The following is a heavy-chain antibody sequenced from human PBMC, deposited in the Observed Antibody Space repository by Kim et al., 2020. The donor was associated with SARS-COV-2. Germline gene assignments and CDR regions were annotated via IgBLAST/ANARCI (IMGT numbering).Heavy chain of an antibody. V-gene: IGHV3-33*08. Sequence: GGSLRLSCAASGFTFSSYGMHWVRQAPGKGLEWVAVIWYDGSNKYYADSVKGRFTISRDNSKNTLYLQMNSLRAEDTAVYYCAREARYYYDSSGYFQHWGQGTLVTVSS. J-gene: IGHJ1*01. D-gene: IGHD3-22*01. CDR1: GFTFSSYG. CDR2: IWYDGSNK. CDR3: AREARYYYDSSGYFQH.